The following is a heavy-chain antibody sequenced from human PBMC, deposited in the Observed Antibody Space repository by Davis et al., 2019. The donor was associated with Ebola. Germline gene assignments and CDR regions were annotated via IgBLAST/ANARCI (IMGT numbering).Heavy chain of an antibody. CDR1: GFTFSSSW. Sequence: GESLKISCAASGFTFSSSWMHWVRQAPGKGLVWVSRIDSGGSTINYADSVKGRFTISRDNAKNTLYLQMNSLTAEDTAVYPPPPDGDPAPPHKAMDPWGKGTTVTVSS. D-gene: IGHD4-17*01. CDR2: IDSGGSTI. CDR3: PPDGDPAPPHKAMDP. J-gene: IGHJ6*03. V-gene: IGHV3-74*01.